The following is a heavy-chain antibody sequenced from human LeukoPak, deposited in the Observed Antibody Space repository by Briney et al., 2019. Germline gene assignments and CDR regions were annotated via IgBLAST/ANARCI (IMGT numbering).Heavy chain of an antibody. D-gene: IGHD4-11*01. CDR3: AREEVTTVTTLSRIGYFDY. Sequence: ASVKVSCKASGYTFAGYYMHWVRQAPGQGLEWMGWINPNSGGTNYAQKFQGRVTMTRDTSISTAYMELSRLRSDDAAVYYCAREEVTTVTTLSRIGYFDYWGQGTLVTVSS. CDR2: INPNSGGT. V-gene: IGHV1-2*02. CDR1: GYTFAGYY. J-gene: IGHJ4*02.